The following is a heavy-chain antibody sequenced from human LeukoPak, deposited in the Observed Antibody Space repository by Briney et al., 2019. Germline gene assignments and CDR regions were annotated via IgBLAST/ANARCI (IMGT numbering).Heavy chain of an antibody. CDR1: GYTFTSFD. Sequence: ASVKVSCKASGYTFTSFDINWVRQATGQGLEWMGWMNPNSGNTGYAQKFQGRVTMTRNTSIITAYMELSSLRSEDTAVYYCARAPSWSGYSSYYYMDVWGKGTTVTVSS. CDR2: MNPNSGNT. V-gene: IGHV1-8*01. D-gene: IGHD3-3*01. J-gene: IGHJ6*03. CDR3: ARAPSWSGYSSYYYMDV.